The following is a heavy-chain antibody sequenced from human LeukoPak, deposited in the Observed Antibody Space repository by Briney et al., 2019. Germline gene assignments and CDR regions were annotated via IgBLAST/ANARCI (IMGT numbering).Heavy chain of an antibody. CDR2: IYYSGNT. J-gene: IGHJ3*01. Sequence: SETLSLTCSVSGGSISSSNYYWGWIRQPPGKGLEWIGSIYYSGNTYYNPSLKSRVTISVDTSKNQFSLKLTSVTAADTAVYYCAHFKGGSFDFWGQGTMVTVSS. CDR3: AHFKGGSFDF. V-gene: IGHV4-39*01. CDR1: GGSISSSNYY. D-gene: IGHD1-26*01.